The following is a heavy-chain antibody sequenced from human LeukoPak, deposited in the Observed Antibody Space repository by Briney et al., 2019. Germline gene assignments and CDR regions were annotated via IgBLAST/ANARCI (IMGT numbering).Heavy chain of an antibody. CDR1: GLSVSSNY. Sequence: GGSLRLSCAASGLSVSSNYMSWVRQAPGQGLAWVSVIYSGGSTYLARSVKGIFTISRDNSKNTLNLRMNGLRAEDTPVYYCAVVAVAGPDYWGQGTLVTVSS. D-gene: IGHD6-19*01. V-gene: IGHV3-66*01. J-gene: IGHJ4*02. CDR2: IYSGGST. CDR3: AVVAVAGPDY.